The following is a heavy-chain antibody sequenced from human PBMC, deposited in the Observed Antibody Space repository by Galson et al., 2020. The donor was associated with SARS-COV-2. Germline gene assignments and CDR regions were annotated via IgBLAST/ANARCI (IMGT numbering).Heavy chain of an antibody. CDR1: GGSISSSRHY. J-gene: IGHJ4*02. D-gene: IGHD1-26*01. Sequence: ASETLSLTCTVSGGSISSSRHYWAWIRQPPGKGLEWIGTIFYSGSTYYHPSLESRLTLSVDMSKNQFSLYLRSVAAADTAMYYCARGTALDFIVGATEDGYYFDYWGQGTLVTVSS. V-gene: IGHV4-39*02. CDR2: IFYSGST. CDR3: ARGTALDFIVGATEDGYYFDY.